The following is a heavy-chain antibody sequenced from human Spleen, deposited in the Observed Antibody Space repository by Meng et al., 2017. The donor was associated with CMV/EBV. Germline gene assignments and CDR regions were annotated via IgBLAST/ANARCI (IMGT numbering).Heavy chain of an antibody. Sequence: GESLKISCKASGFTFNNYVMHWVRQPPGKGLEWVALIRYDGSSEYYADSVKGRFIISRDNSKNTLYLQMNSLRAEDTALYYCAKPGDDSGTNWFDPWGQGTLVTVSS. V-gene: IGHV3-30*02. CDR1: GFTFNNYV. D-gene: IGHD6-19*01. CDR2: IRYDGSSE. J-gene: IGHJ5*02. CDR3: AKPGDDSGTNWFDP.